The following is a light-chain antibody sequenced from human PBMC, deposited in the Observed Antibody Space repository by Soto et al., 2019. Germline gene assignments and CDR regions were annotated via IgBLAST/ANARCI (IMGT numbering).Light chain of an antibody. J-gene: IGLJ2*01. Sequence: QSVLTQPPSASGTPGQRVTISCSGSSSNIGSNYVYWYQQLPGTAPKLLIYRNNQRPSGVPDRFSGSKSGTSASLANSGLRSEDEADYYCAAWDDSLRGVVFGGGTKLTVL. CDR1: SSNIGSNY. CDR3: AAWDDSLRGVV. V-gene: IGLV1-47*01. CDR2: RNN.